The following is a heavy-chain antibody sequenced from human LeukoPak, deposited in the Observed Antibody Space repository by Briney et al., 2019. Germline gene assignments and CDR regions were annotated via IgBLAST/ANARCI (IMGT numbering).Heavy chain of an antibody. D-gene: IGHD1-1*01. CDR3: AMERDMEPFDY. CDR2: ISSSSSYI. V-gene: IGHV3-21*01. CDR1: GFTFSSYS. J-gene: IGHJ4*02. Sequence: GGSLRLSCAASGFTFSSYSMNWVHQAPGKGLEWVSSISSSSSYIYYADSVKGRFTISRDNAKNSLYLQMNSLRAEDTAVYYCAMERDMEPFDYWGQGTLVTVSS.